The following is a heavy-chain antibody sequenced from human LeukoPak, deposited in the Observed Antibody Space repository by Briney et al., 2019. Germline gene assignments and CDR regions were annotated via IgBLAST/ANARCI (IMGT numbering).Heavy chain of an antibody. V-gene: IGHV5-51*01. CDR1: GHSFTSYW. CDR2: IYPGDSDT. Sequence: GESLKISCKGSGHSFTSYWIGWVRQMPGKGLEWMGIIYPGDSDTRYSPSFQGQVTISADKSISTAYLQWSSLKASDTAMYYCARRCGGDCYNYYYGMDVWGQGTTVTVSS. J-gene: IGHJ6*02. CDR3: ARRCGGDCYNYYYGMDV. D-gene: IGHD2-21*02.